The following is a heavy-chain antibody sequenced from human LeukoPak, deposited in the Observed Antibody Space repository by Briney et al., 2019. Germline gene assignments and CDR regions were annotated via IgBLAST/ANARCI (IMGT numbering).Heavy chain of an antibody. J-gene: IGHJ4*02. CDR2: IYTTGTT. V-gene: IGHV4-4*07. Sequence: SEALSLTCDVSGGSIRSYYWGWVRQPAGKGLEWIGRIYTTGTTDFNPSLKSRLTMSVDTSKNQFSLNLTSVTAADTAVYFCARQGYTAAYYFLDFWSPGTLVTVSS. CDR1: GGSIRSYY. CDR3: ARQGYTAAYYFLDF. D-gene: IGHD2/OR15-2a*01.